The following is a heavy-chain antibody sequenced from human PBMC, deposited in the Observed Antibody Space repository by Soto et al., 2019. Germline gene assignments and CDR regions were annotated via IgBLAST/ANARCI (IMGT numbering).Heavy chain of an antibody. CDR3: ARTAAAGKYYYGVDV. CDR1: GYSFTSYW. D-gene: IGHD6-13*01. J-gene: IGHJ6*02. V-gene: IGHV5-51*01. CDR2: IYPGDSDT. Sequence: GESLKISCKGSGYSFTSYWIGWVRQMPGKGLEWMGIIYPGDSDTRYSPSFQGQVTISADKSISTAYLQWSSLKASDTAIYYCARTAAAGKYYYGVDVWDQGTTVTVSS.